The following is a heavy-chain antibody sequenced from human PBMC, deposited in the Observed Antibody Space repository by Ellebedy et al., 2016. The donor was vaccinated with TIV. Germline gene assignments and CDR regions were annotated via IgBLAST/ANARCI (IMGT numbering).Heavy chain of an antibody. CDR2: ISAYNGNT. CDR3: ARGSSRVQYSSGWYVTDY. J-gene: IGHJ4*02. V-gene: IGHV1-18*01. Sequence: ASVKVSCXASGYTFTNYGISWVRQAPGQGLEWMGWISAYNGNTNSAQKFKGRVTMTTDTSTSTAYMELRTLRSDDTAVYYCARGSSRVQYSSGWYVTDYWGQGTLVTVSS. CDR1: GYTFTNYG. D-gene: IGHD6-19*01.